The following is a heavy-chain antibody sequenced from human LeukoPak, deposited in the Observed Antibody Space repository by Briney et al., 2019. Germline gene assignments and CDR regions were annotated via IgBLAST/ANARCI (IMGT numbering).Heavy chain of an antibody. Sequence: GGSLRLSCAASGFTFSRYWMHWVRQPPGKGPVWVSRINSDGSDTSYADSVKGRFTVSRDNAKNTLYLQMNSLRAEDTAVYYCARDRGDGYNNFDYWGQGTLVTVSS. J-gene: IGHJ4*02. D-gene: IGHD5-24*01. CDR1: GFTFSRYW. CDR2: INSDGSDT. V-gene: IGHV3-74*01. CDR3: ARDRGDGYNNFDY.